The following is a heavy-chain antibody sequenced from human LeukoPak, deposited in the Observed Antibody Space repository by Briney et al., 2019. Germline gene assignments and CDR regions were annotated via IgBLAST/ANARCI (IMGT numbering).Heavy chain of an antibody. Sequence: SETLSLTCAVSGYFISTGSFWGWIRQPPGKGLEWIGAIYHSGSTYYNPSLKGRVTLSVDTSRNQFSLKMGSVTAADTALYYCARREGGTSYFDFWGRGTLVTVSS. CDR1: GYFISTGSF. CDR3: ARREGGTSYFDF. CDR2: IYHSGST. J-gene: IGHJ2*01. D-gene: IGHD1-26*01. V-gene: IGHV4-38-2*01.